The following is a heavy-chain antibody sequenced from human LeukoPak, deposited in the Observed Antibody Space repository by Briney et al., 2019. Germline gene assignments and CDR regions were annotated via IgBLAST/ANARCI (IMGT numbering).Heavy chain of an antibody. Sequence: NSGGSLRLSCAASGFTFSSYSLNWVRQAPGKGLEWVSSISSSSYIYYADSVKGRFTISRDNAKNSLYLQMNSLRAEDTAVYYCARELNAVAHSWGQGTLVTVSS. CDR3: ARELNAVAHS. CDR1: GFTFSSYS. V-gene: IGHV3-21*01. CDR2: ISSSSYI. D-gene: IGHD6-19*01. J-gene: IGHJ4*02.